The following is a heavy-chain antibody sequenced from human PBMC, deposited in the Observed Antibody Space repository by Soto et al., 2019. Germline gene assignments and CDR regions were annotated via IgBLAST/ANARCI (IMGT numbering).Heavy chain of an antibody. CDR2: INQEGSQK. V-gene: IGHV3-7*01. D-gene: IGHD3-9*01. J-gene: IGHJ4*02. CDR3: ARDYDGDTRYFD. Sequence: GGSLRLSCAASGFMFNNYWMSWVRQAPGKGLEWVANINQEGSQKYYVDSVKGRFTISRDNAKNSLYLQLNSLRVDDTAVYYCARDYDGDTRYFDWGQGT. CDR1: GFMFNNYW.